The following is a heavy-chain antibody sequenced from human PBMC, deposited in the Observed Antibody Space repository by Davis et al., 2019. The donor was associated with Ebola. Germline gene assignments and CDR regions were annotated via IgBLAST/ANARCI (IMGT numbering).Heavy chain of an antibody. Sequence: GESLKISCAASGFTFSSYWMSWVRQAPGKGLEWVANIKQDGSEKYYVDSVKGRFTISRDNAKNSLYLQMNSLRAEDTAVYYCASSVPPQDYWGQGTLVTVSS. V-gene: IGHV3-7*01. D-gene: IGHD2-2*01. J-gene: IGHJ4*02. CDR2: IKQDGSEK. CDR3: ASSVPPQDY. CDR1: GFTFSSYW.